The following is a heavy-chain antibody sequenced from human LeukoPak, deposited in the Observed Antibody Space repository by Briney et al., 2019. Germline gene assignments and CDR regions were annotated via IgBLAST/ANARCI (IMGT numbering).Heavy chain of an antibody. V-gene: IGHV1-2*02. Sequence: ASVKVSCKASGYTFTNYYMHWVRQAPGQGLEWMGWINPNSGGTNYAQKFQGRVTMTRDTSISTAYMELSRLRSDDTAVYYCARGTLPPRGTMVREVGAETFDIWGQGTMVTVSS. CDR1: GYTFTNYY. CDR2: INPNSGGT. D-gene: IGHD3-10*01. J-gene: IGHJ3*02. CDR3: ARGTLPPRGTMVREVGAETFDI.